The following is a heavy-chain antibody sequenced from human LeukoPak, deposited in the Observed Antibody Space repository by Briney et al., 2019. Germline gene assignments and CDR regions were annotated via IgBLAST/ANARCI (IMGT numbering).Heavy chain of an antibody. CDR1: GFTFSTYW. CDR3: ARGEDTAMGLVIPFDY. J-gene: IGHJ4*02. V-gene: IGHV3-7*03. Sequence: PGGSLRLSCAASGFTFSTYWMTWVRQAPGKGLEWVANIKEDGSREYYVDSVKGRFTISRDNAKNSLYLQMNSLRAEDTAVYYCARGEDTAMGLVIPFDYWGQGTLVTVSS. CDR2: IKEDGSRE. D-gene: IGHD5-18*01.